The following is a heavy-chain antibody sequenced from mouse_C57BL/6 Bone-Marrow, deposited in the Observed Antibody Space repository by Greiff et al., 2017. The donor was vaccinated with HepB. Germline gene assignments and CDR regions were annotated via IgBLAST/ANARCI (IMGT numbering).Heavy chain of an antibody. CDR2: ISSGGSYT. V-gene: IGHV5-6*01. CDR1: GFTFSSYG. Sequence: EVKLMESGGDLVKPGGSLKLSCAASGFTFSSYGMSWVRQTPDKRLEWVATISSGGSYTYYPDSVKGRFTISRDNAKNTLYLQMSSLKSEDTAMYYCARLITRLDYWGQGTTLTVSS. CDR3: ARLITRLDY. J-gene: IGHJ2*01. D-gene: IGHD1-1*01.